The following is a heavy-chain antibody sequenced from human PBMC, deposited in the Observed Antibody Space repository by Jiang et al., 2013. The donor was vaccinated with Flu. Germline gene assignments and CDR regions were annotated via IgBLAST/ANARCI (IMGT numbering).Heavy chain of an antibody. V-gene: IGHV1-69*01. CDR1: GGTFSSYA. J-gene: IGHJ2*01. Sequence: SGAEVKKPGSSVKVSCKASGGTFSSYAISWVRQAPGQGLEWMGGIIPIFGTANYAQKFQGRVTITADESTSTAYMELSSLRSEDTAVYYCARGPTRFIVATNWYFDLWGRGTLVTVSS. CDR2: IIPIFGTA. D-gene: IGHD5-12*01. CDR3: ARGPTRFIVATNWYFDL.